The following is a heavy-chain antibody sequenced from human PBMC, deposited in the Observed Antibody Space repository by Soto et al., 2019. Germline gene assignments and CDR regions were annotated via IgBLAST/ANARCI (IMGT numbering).Heavy chain of an antibody. CDR1: GDSITRSGFY. CDR3: ARVRGGDTHVFDF. V-gene: IGHV4-39*01. CDR2: MYHTGST. D-gene: IGHD3-10*01. J-gene: IGHJ4*02. Sequence: QLHLHESGPGLVKPSETLSLSCSVSGDSITRSGFYWAWIRRPPGKELEWIGSMYHTGSTYYKPSRESRRTMSVDTSKSQFSLRLTSMTAADAGVYFCARVRGGDTHVFDFWGQGARVTVPS.